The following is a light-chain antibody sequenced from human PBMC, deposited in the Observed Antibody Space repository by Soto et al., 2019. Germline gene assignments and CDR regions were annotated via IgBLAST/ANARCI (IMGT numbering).Light chain of an antibody. J-gene: IGKJ4*01. CDR1: QDISTL. CDR2: GAS. CDR3: QQADSFPLT. V-gene: IGKV1D-12*01. Sequence: DIQMTQSPSSVSASIGDTATITCRASQDISTLLDWYQQKPGKAPKLLIYGASTLESGVPSRFSGRGSGTDFTLTISSLQPEDFATYFCQQADSFPLTFGGGTKVEIK.